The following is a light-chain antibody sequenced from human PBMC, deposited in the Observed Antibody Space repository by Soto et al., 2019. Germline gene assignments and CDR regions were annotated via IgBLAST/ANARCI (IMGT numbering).Light chain of an antibody. CDR3: QQYSNWWT. V-gene: IGKV3-15*01. Sequence: GERATLSCRASQSVSSNLAWYQQKPGQAPRLLIYGASTRATGIPARFSGSGSGTEFTLTISSLQSEDFAVYYCQQYSNWWTFGQGTRVDIK. J-gene: IGKJ1*01. CDR2: GAS. CDR1: QSVSSN.